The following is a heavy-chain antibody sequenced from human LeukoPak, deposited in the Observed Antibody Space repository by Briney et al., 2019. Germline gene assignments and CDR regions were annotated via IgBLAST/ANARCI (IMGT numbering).Heavy chain of an antibody. Sequence: PGGSLRLSCAASGFTFDDYAMHWVRQAPGKGLEWVSGISWNSGSIGYADSVKGRFTISRDNSKNTLYLQMNSLRAEDTAVYYCAKDLLYYYGSGSLNWGQGTLVTVSS. CDR1: GFTFDDYA. V-gene: IGHV3-9*01. D-gene: IGHD3-10*01. CDR2: ISWNSGSI. CDR3: AKDLLYYYGSGSLN. J-gene: IGHJ4*02.